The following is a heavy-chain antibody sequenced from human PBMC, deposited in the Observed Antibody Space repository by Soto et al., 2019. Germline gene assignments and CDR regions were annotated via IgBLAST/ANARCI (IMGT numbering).Heavy chain of an antibody. CDR2: ISGNSGDT. Sequence: QVQLVQSGAEVKKPGASVKVSCKASGYSFTSHGITWVRQAPGQGLEWMGWISGNSGDTNYVQKLQGRVTVTTDTSTTKDDTQLRSLAPEDTAVYYCARMFQGSNIDYYHSLDVWAKGTTVTVSS. J-gene: IGHJ6*03. V-gene: IGHV1-18*01. CDR3: ARMFQGSNIDYYHSLDV. CDR1: GYSFTSHG. D-gene: IGHD2-15*01.